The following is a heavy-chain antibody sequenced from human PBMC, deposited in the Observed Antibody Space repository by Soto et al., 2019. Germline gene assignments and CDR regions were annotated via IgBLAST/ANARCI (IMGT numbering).Heavy chain of an antibody. V-gene: IGHV3-23*01. D-gene: IGHD3-22*01. Sequence: VGSLRLSCAASGFTFSSYAMSWVRQAPGKGLEWVSAISGSGGSTYYADSVKGRFTISRDNSKNTLYLQMNSLRAEDTAVYYCATTPYDSSGYYLGDYYYYGMDVWGQGTTVTVSS. J-gene: IGHJ6*02. CDR1: GFTFSSYA. CDR3: ATTPYDSSGYYLGDYYYYGMDV. CDR2: ISGSGGST.